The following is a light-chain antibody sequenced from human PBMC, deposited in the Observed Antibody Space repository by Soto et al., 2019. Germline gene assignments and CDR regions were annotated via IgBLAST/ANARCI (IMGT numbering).Light chain of an antibody. CDR3: AAWDDSLNGPV. J-gene: IGLJ3*02. CDR2: SNN. CDR1: SSNIGSNT. Sequence: QSVLTQPPSASGTPGQRVTISCSGSSSNIGSNTVNWYQHLPGTAPKLLIYSNNQRPSGVPDRFSGSKFGTSASLAISGLQSEDEADYHCAAWDDSLNGPVFGGGTKLTVL. V-gene: IGLV1-44*01.